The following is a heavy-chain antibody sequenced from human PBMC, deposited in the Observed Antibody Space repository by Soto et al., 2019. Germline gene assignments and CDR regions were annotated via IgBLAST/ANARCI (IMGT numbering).Heavy chain of an antibody. J-gene: IGHJ6*02. V-gene: IGHV3-30*18. CDR2: ISYDGSNK. Sequence: QVQLVESGGGVVQPGRSLRLSCAASGFTFSSYGMHWVSQAPGKGLEWVAVISYDGSNKYYADSVKGRFTISRDNSKNMLYLQMNSLRAEDTAVYYCAKDKEDDYSNYNWGWNGMDVWGQGTTVTVSS. CDR3: AKDKEDDYSNYNWGWNGMDV. D-gene: IGHD4-4*01. CDR1: GFTFSSYG.